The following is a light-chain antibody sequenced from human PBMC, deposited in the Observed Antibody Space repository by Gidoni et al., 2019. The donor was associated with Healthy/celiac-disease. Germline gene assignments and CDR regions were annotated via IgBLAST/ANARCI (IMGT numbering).Light chain of an antibody. Sequence: EIVMTQSPATLSVSPGERATLSCRASQSVSSNLAWYQQKPGQAPRLLIYGASPRATGIPARFSGSGSGTEFTLTISRLQSEDFAVYYCQQYHNWPRTFGQGTKVEIK. J-gene: IGKJ1*01. V-gene: IGKV3-15*01. CDR1: QSVSSN. CDR2: GAS. CDR3: QQYHNWPRT.